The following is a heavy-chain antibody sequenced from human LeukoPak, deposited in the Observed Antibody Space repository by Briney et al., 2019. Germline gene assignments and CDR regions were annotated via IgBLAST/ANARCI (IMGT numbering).Heavy chain of an antibody. CDR1: GDSIITNYY. Sequence: PSETLSPTCTVSGDSIITNYYWGWIRQPPGKGLEWIGHIYYSGSAFYNPSLESRVTISVDTSKNQFSLRLTSVTATDTAVYYCARQRPVVGARPYFDSWGQGTLVTVSS. J-gene: IGHJ4*02. CDR2: IYYSGSA. CDR3: ARQRPVVGARPYFDS. V-gene: IGHV4-39*01. D-gene: IGHD2-15*01.